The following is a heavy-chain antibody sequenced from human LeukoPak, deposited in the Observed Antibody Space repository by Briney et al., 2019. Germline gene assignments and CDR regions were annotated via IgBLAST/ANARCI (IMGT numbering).Heavy chain of an antibody. Sequence: PGGALRLSCAASGFTFSSYFMTWVHQAPRKGLEWVANINPDVSDKKYADSVEGRFSLSRDNDKNSLFLQMDSLRAEDTDVYYCARYNYYGSSGHLYWGQGTLVTVSS. CDR1: GFTFSSYF. CDR2: INPDVSDK. V-gene: IGHV3-7*01. D-gene: IGHD3-22*01. CDR3: ARYNYYGSSGHLY. J-gene: IGHJ4*02.